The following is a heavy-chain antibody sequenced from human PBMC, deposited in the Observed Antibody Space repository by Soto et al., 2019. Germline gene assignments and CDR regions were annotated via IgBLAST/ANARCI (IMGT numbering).Heavy chain of an antibody. J-gene: IGHJ2*01. V-gene: IGHV3-48*02. Sequence: GSLRLSCAASGFTFSTYGMNWVRQAPGKGLEWVSYISSASSTIYYADSVKGRLTISRGNAKNSLYLQMNSLSDEDMAVYYCARDSASYSSSSGSYWYLDLWGRGTLVTVSS. CDR1: GFTFSTYG. CDR3: ARDSASYSSSSGSYWYLDL. CDR2: ISSASSTI. D-gene: IGHD6-6*01.